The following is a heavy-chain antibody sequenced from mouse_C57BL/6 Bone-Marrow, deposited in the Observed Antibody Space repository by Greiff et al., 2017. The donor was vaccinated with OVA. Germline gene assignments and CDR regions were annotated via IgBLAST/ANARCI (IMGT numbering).Heavy chain of an antibody. CDR3: AIKSYYCGSSWYFDV. Sequence: QVQLQQPGAELVMPGASVKLSCKASGYTFTSYWMHWVKQRPGQGLEWIGEIDPSDSYTNYNQKFKGKSTLTVDKSSSTAYMQLSSLTSEDSAVYYGAIKSYYCGSSWYFDVWGTGTTVTVSS. D-gene: IGHD1-1*01. CDR1: GYTFTSYW. CDR2: IDPSDSYT. J-gene: IGHJ1*03. V-gene: IGHV1-69*01.